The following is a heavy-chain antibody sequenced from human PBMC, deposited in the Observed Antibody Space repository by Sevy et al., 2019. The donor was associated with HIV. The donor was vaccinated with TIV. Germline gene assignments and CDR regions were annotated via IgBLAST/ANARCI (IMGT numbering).Heavy chain of an antibody. Sequence: GESLRLSCATSGFTFSRYWMSWVRQAPGKGLQWVANIKHDGSEKFYVDSVKGRFTISRDNANDSLYLQMNSLRAEDTAVYYCARGTTVTDALDYWGQGTLVTVSS. V-gene: IGHV3-7*01. D-gene: IGHD4-17*01. J-gene: IGHJ4*02. CDR3: ARGTTVTDALDY. CDR2: IKHDGSEK. CDR1: GFTFSRYW.